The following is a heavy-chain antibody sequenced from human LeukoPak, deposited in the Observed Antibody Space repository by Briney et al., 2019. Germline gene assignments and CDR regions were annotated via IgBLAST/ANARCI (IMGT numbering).Heavy chain of an antibody. CDR1: SGSISTSNYY. CDR3: ARDRSSCSGGSCTEVLDY. J-gene: IGHJ4*02. Sequence: PSETLSLTCTVSSGSISTSNYYWGWVRQPPGKALEWIGNIFYSGSTYYSPSLKSRVTISVDTSKNQFSLKLSSVTAADTAVYYCARDRSSCSGGSCTEVLDYWGQGILVTVSS. D-gene: IGHD2-15*01. CDR2: IFYSGST. V-gene: IGHV4-39*07.